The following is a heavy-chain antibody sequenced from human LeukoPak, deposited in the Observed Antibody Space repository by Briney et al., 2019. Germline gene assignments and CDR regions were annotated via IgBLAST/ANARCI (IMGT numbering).Heavy chain of an antibody. CDR2: ISSSSYYI. V-gene: IGHV3-21*01. J-gene: IGHJ4*02. CDR1: GFTFSSYS. CDR3: ARDHRGHDYPAWPDH. Sequence: PGGSLRLSCAASGFTFSSYSMNWVRQAPGKGLEWVSSISSSSYYIFYADSVKGRFTISRDNAKNPLDLQMHSLRAEDTAVYFCARDHRGHDYPAWPDHWGQGTLVTVSS. D-gene: IGHD5-12*01.